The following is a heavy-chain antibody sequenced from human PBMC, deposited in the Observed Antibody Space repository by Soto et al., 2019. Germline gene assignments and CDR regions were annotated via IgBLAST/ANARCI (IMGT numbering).Heavy chain of an antibody. J-gene: IGHJ4*02. CDR3: ARDRAAGGY. D-gene: IGHD6-13*01. V-gene: IGHV3-48*03. Sequence: EVQLVESGGGLVQPGGSLRLSCAASGFSFSNYEMNWVRRAPGKGLEWVAYISSGGSTVHYADSVRGRFTVSRDNARNSLYLQMNTLRVEDTALYYCARDRAAGGYWGQGTLVTVSS. CDR2: ISSGGSTV. CDR1: GFSFSNYE.